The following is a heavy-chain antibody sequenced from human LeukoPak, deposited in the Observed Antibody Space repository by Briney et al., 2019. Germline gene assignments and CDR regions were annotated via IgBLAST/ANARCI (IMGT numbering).Heavy chain of an antibody. CDR1: GYTFTGYY. J-gene: IGHJ5*02. CDR2: INPNSGGT. V-gene: IGHV1-2*06. D-gene: IGHD5-12*01. CDR3: AKWPERGYRGYGLTWLDP. Sequence: ASVKVSCKASGYTFTGYYMHWVRQAPGQGLEWMGRINPNSGGTNYAQKFQGRVTMTRDTSISTAYMELSRLRSDDTAVYYCAKWPERGYRGYGLTWLDPWGRGTLVTVSS.